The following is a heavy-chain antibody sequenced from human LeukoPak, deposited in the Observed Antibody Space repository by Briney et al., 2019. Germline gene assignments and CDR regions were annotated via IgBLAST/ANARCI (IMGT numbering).Heavy chain of an antibody. V-gene: IGHV1-18*01. Sequence: GASVKASCKASGYTFTSYGISWVRQAPGQGLEWMGWISAYNGNTNYAQKLQGRVTMTTDTSTSTAYMELRSLRSDGTAVYYCARSLPPYYGSGRETSWFDPWGQGTLVTVSS. D-gene: IGHD3-10*01. CDR3: ARSLPPYYGSGRETSWFDP. CDR2: ISAYNGNT. CDR1: GYTFTSYG. J-gene: IGHJ5*02.